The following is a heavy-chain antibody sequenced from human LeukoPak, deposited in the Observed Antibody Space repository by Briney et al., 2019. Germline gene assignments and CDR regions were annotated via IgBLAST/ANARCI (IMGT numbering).Heavy chain of an antibody. CDR3: ARHDCSAGSCNLPPHY. D-gene: IGHD2-15*01. Sequence: PSETLSLTCTVSGGSISSYYWSWIRQPPGKGLEWIGYISYSGSTNYNPSLKSRVTISVDTSKNQFSLKLSSVTAADTALYYCARHDCSAGSCNLPPHYWGQGALVTVSS. CDR1: GGSISSYY. J-gene: IGHJ4*02. CDR2: ISYSGST. V-gene: IGHV4-59*08.